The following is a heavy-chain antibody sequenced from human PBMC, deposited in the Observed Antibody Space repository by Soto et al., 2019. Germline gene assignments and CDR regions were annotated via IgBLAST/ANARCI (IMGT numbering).Heavy chain of an antibody. J-gene: IGHJ4*02. CDR3: ATDRSMVRGVILDY. V-gene: IGHV1-24*01. D-gene: IGHD3-10*01. CDR1: GYTLTELS. CDR2: FDPEDGET. Sequence: GASVKVSCKVSGYTLTELSMHWVRQAPGKGLEWMGGFDPEDGETIYAQRFQGRVTMTEDTSTDTAYMELSSLRSEDTAVYYCATDRSMVRGVILDYWGQGTLVTVSS.